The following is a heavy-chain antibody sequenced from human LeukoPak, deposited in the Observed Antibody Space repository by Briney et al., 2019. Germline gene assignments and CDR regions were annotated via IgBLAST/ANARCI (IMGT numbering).Heavy chain of an antibody. V-gene: IGHV4-39*07. Sequence: SETLSLTCTVSGGSISSSNYYWGWIRQPPGKGLEWIGEINHSGSTNYNPSLKSRVTISVDTSKNQFSLKLSSVTAADTAVYYCASRSYGPPLDYWGQGTLVTVSS. J-gene: IGHJ4*02. CDR1: GGSISSSNYY. CDR2: INHSGST. CDR3: ASRSYGPPLDY. D-gene: IGHD2-2*01.